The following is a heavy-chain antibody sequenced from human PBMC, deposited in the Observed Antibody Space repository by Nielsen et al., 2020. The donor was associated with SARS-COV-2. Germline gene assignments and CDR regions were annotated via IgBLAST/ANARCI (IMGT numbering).Heavy chain of an antibody. V-gene: IGHV1-69*06. CDR2: IVPSSDTT. CDR3: ARTEG. CDR1: GGSFNA. Sequence: SVKVSCKASGGSFNAISWVRQTPGQGLEWMGGIVPSSDTTTYAQKFQGRVTITADKSRRIVYMEMRSLRSDDTGAYYCARTEGWGQGTLVTVS. J-gene: IGHJ4*02.